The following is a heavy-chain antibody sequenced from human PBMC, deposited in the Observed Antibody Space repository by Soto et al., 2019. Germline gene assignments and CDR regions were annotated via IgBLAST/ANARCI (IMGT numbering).Heavy chain of an antibody. J-gene: IGHJ5*02. CDR3: ARLAVADDNWFDP. Sequence: GGSLRVSCAASGFTFSDYYMSWIRQAPGKGLEWVSYISSSSSYTNYADSVKGRFTISRDNAKNSLYLQMNSLRAEDTAVYYCARLAVADDNWFDPWGQGTLVTVSS. CDR2: ISSSSSYT. V-gene: IGHV3-11*06. CDR1: GFTFSDYY. D-gene: IGHD6-19*01.